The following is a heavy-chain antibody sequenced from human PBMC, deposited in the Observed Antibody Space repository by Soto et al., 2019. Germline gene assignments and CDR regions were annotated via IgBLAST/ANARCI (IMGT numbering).Heavy chain of an antibody. CDR3: ARRRGSGWYAFDN. CDR1: GASITSANSF. J-gene: IGHJ4*02. CDR2: FYYGGST. D-gene: IGHD6-19*01. V-gene: IGHV4-39*01. Sequence: PSETLSLTCTVSGASITSANSFWGWIPQPPGKGLQWIGSFYYGGSTSYHPSLRSRVTISADTSNNQFSLKVTSVTAADTAKYYCARRRGSGWYAFDNWGQGTLVTVSS.